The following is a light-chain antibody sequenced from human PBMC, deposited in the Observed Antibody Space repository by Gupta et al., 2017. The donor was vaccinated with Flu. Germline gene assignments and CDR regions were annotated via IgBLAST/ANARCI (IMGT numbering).Light chain of an antibody. J-gene: IGKJ4*01. CDR3: QQYRSSPLT. Sequence: LSPGERATLSCRASQSVSSSYLAWYQQKPGQPPRLLIYGTSRRATGIPDRFSGSGSGTDFTLTISRLEPEDFAVYYCQQYRSSPLTFGGGT. CDR1: QSVSSSY. CDR2: GTS. V-gene: IGKV3-20*01.